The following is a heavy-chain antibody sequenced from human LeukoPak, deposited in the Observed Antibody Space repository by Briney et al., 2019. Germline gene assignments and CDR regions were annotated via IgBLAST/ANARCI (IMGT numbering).Heavy chain of an antibody. CDR2: ISGSGDST. J-gene: IGHJ4*02. V-gene: IGHV3-23*01. D-gene: IGHD3-22*01. Sequence: GGSLRLSCAASGFTFSSYWMSWVRQAPRQGLYWVSAISGSGDSTYYADSVKGRFTITRDNSKNTLYLQMNSLRAEDTALYYCAEAWGAFASGFPVDYWGQGALVTVSS. CDR3: AEAWGAFASGFPVDY. CDR1: GFTFSSYW.